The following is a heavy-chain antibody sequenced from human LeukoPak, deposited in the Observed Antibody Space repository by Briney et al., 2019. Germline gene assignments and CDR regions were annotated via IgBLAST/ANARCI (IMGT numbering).Heavy chain of an antibody. V-gene: IGHV4-39*07. CDR3: ARGGAYYYGSSGYYPPFDY. CDR2: IFYSGST. CDR1: GGSISTSNYY. J-gene: IGHJ4*02. Sequence: PSETLSLTCTVSGGSISTSNYYWGWIRQPPGKGLEWIVNIFYSGSTYYSPSLKSRVTISLDTSRNQFSLKLNSVTAADTAVYYCARGGAYYYGSSGYYPPFDYWGQGTLVTVSS. D-gene: IGHD3-22*01.